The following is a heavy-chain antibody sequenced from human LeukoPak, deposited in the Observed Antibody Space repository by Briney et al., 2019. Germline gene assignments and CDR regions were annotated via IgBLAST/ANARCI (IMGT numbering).Heavy chain of an antibody. D-gene: IGHD2-15*01. CDR3: ARLGYCSGGTCSSGYFYGMDV. V-gene: IGHV5-51*01. CDR1: ANTFTNSW. J-gene: IGHJ6*02. CDR2: IFVGDSDT. Sequence: GESLKISCKASANTFTNSWIGWVRQMPGKGLEWMGIIFVGDSDTTYSPSFQGQVTISADRSISTAYLQWNSLKASDTAMYFCARLGYCSGGTCSSGYFYGMDVGAQETTVTVSS.